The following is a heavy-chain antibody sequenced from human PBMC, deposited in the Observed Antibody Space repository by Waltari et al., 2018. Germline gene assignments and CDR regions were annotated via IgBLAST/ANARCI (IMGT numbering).Heavy chain of an antibody. CDR1: GFTFTSSA. J-gene: IGHJ4*02. D-gene: IGHD5-12*01. CDR3: AVRRGYSGYEDFDY. CDR2: IVVGSGNT. Sequence: QMQLVQSGPEVKKPGTSVKVSCKASGFTFTSSAVQWVRQARGQRLEWIGWIVVGSGNTNYAQKFQERVTITRDMSTSTAYMGLSSLRSEDTAVYYCAVRRGYSGYEDFDYWGQGTLVTVSS. V-gene: IGHV1-58*01.